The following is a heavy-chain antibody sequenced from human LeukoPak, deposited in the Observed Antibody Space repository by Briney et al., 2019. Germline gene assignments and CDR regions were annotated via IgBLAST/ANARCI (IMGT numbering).Heavy chain of an antibody. CDR2: ISDDGRHN. V-gene: IGHV3-30*04. J-gene: IGHJ4*02. D-gene: IGHD3-10*01. CDR3: ARSGSYYENYFDY. CDR1: GFTFSTYA. Sequence: GSLRLSCAASGFTFSTYAMNWVRQAPGKGLEWVAVISDDGRHNYYADSVKGRFTISRDDAKNSLYLQMNSLRAEDTAVYYCARSGSYYENYFDYWGQGTLVTVSS.